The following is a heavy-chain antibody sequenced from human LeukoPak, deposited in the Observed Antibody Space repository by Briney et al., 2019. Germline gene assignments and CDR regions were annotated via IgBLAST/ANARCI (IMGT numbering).Heavy chain of an antibody. J-gene: IGHJ6*02. D-gene: IGHD2-15*01. V-gene: IGHV3-7*03. Sequence: GGSLRLSCVGSGFSFSSFWMTWVRQAPGKGLEWVASIKQHGSEKHYVDSVKGRFTISRDDARNSLYLQMNSLRAEDTAVYYCAKEVRSDIVVVVAANYGVDVWGQGTTVTVSS. CDR3: AKEVRSDIVVVVAANYGVDV. CDR1: GFSFSSFW. CDR2: IKQHGSEK.